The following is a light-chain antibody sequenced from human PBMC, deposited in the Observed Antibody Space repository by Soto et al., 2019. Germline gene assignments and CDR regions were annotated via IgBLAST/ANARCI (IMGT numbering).Light chain of an antibody. CDR3: QQYYSTPVT. CDR1: QSVLYSSNNKNY. CDR2: WAS. Sequence: DIVMTQSPDSLAVSLGERATINCKSSQSVLYSSNNKNYLAWYQQKPGQPPKQLIYWASTRESGVPDRFSGSGSGTDFTLTISSLQAEDVAVYYCQQYYSTPVTFGGGTKVEIK. J-gene: IGKJ4*01. V-gene: IGKV4-1*01.